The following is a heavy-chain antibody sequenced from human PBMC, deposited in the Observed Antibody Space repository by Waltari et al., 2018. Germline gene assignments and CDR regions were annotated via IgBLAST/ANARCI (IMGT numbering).Heavy chain of an antibody. CDR1: GFTFNTYW. CDR3: ARGGGSLDY. CDR2: INSEGSLI. D-gene: IGHD3-10*01. Sequence: EVQLVESGGGLVRPGGSLRLSCAASGFTFNTYWMHWVRQAPGKGLVVVARINSEGSLISYAYSVKVRVTSARDNAKNTLYLQMNSLRAEDTAVYYCARGGGSLDYWGQGTQVTVSS. J-gene: IGHJ4*02. V-gene: IGHV3-74*01.